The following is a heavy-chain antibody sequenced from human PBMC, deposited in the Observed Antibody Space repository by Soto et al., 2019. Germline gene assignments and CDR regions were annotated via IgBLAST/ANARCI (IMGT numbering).Heavy chain of an antibody. CDR2: IIPIFGTA. J-gene: IGHJ4*02. CDR3: ASKHSSSSYVDY. Sequence: QVQLVQSGAEVKKPGSSVKVSCKASGGTFSSYAITWVRQAPGQVLEWMGGIIPIFGTANYAQKFQGRVTITADESTSTAYMELSSLRSEDTAVYYCASKHSSSSYVDYWGQGTLVTVSS. CDR1: GGTFSSYA. D-gene: IGHD6-6*01. V-gene: IGHV1-69*01.